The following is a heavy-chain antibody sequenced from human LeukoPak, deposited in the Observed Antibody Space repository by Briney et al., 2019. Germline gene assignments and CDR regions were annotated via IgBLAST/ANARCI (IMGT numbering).Heavy chain of an antibody. CDR2: IYHSGSA. CDR1: GGSISSSNW. Sequence: PSGTLSLTCAVSGGSISSSNWWSWVRQSPGKGLEWIGEIYHSGSANYNPSLDSRITISVDKSKNQLSLKLSSVTAADTAVYYCARDRGLRLGELSCNWFDPWGQGTLVTVSS. CDR3: ARDRGLRLGELSCNWFDP. V-gene: IGHV4-4*02. J-gene: IGHJ5*02. D-gene: IGHD3-16*02.